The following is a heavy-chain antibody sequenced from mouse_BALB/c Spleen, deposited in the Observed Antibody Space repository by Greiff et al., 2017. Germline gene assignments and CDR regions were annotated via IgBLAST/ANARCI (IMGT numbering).Heavy chain of an antibody. V-gene: IGHV5-6-3*01. CDR1: GFTFSSYG. J-gene: IGHJ1*01. D-gene: IGHD2-14*01. CDR3: ARGNYRYDGYFDV. CDR2: INSNGGST. Sequence: EVHLVESGGGLVKPGGSLKLSCAASGFTFSSYGMSWVRQTPDKRLELVATINSNGGSTYYPDSVKGRFTISRDNAKNTLYLQMSSLKSEDTAMYYCARGNYRYDGYFDVWGAGTTVTVSS.